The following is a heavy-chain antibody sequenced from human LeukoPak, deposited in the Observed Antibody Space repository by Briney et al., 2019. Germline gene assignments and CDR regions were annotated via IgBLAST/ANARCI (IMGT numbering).Heavy chain of an antibody. J-gene: IGHJ4*02. Sequence: GGSLRLSCAASRFAFSSYAMTWVRQAPGKGLEWVSSISSSSSYIYYADSVKGRFTISRDNAKNSLYLQMNSLRAEDTAVYYCARDISGYDSFDYWGQGTLVTVSS. CDR3: ARDISGYDSFDY. CDR2: ISSSSSYI. D-gene: IGHD5-12*01. V-gene: IGHV3-21*01. CDR1: RFAFSSYA.